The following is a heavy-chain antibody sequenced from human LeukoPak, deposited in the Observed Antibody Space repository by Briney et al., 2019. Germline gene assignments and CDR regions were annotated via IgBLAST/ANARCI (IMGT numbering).Heavy chain of an antibody. J-gene: IGHJ4*02. CDR3: ANARGLIQPYSVDY. CDR2: ISGSGGST. D-gene: IGHD5-18*01. Sequence: PGGSLRLSCAASGFTFSSSAMSWVRQAPGKGLEWVSAISGSGGSTYYADSVKGRFTISRDNSKNTLYLQMNSLRAEDTAVYYSANARGLIQPYSVDYWGQGTLVTVSS. CDR1: GFTFSSSA. V-gene: IGHV3-23*01.